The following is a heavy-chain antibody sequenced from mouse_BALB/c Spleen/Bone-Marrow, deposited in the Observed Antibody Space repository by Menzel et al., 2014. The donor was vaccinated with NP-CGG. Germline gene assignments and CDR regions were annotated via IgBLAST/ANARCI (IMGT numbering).Heavy chain of an antibody. V-gene: IGHV5-4*02. Sequence: EVMLVESGGGLVKPGGSLKLSWAASGFTFSDYYMYWVRQTPEKRLEWVATISDGGNYTYYPDSVKGRFTISRDNAKNNLYLQMSSLKSEDTAMYYCAGTWEAMDYWGQGTSVTVSS. CDR1: GFTFSDYY. CDR2: ISDGGNYT. D-gene: IGHD3-3*01. CDR3: AGTWEAMDY. J-gene: IGHJ4*01.